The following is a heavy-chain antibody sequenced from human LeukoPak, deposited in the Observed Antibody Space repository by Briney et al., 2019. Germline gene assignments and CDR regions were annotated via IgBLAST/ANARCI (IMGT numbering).Heavy chain of an antibody. D-gene: IGHD1-26*01. J-gene: IGHJ5*02. CDR3: ARQPVSGSSGVIWFDP. Sequence: SETLSLTCTVSGGSISSYYWGWIRQPPGKGLEWIGSIYYSGSTYYNPSLKSRVTISVDTSKNQFSLKLSSVTAADTAVYYCARQPVSGSSGVIWFDPWGQGTLVTVSS. CDR1: GGSISSYY. V-gene: IGHV4-39*01. CDR2: IYYSGST.